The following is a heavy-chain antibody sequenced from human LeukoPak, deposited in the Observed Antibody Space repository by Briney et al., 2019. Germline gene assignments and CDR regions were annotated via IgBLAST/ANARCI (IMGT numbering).Heavy chain of an antibody. V-gene: IGHV3-73*01. CDR2: IRSKANGYAT. D-gene: IGHD3-9*01. Sequence: GGSLRLSCAASGFTFSGSPMHWVRQASGKGLEWVGRIRSKANGYATAYAASVRGRFTISRDDSKNTAYLQMDSLRAEDTAVYYCASNYDILTGYYGRLSQVDYWGQGTLVTVSS. CDR3: ASNYDILTGYYGRLSQVDY. CDR1: GFTFSGSP. J-gene: IGHJ4*02.